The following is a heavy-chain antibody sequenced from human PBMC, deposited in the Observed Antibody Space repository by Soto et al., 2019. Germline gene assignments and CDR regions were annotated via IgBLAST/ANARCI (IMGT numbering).Heavy chain of an antibody. CDR2: IYYSGST. J-gene: IGHJ6*03. V-gene: IGHV4-59*08. CDR1: GGSISSYY. CDR3: ARRGDYYYYYMDV. Sequence: QVQLQESGPGLVKPSETLSLTYTVSGGSISSYYWSWIRQPPGKGLEWIGYIYYSGSTNYNPSLKSRVTISVDTSKNQFSLKLSSVTAADTAVYYCARRGDYYYYYMDVWGKGTTVTVSS.